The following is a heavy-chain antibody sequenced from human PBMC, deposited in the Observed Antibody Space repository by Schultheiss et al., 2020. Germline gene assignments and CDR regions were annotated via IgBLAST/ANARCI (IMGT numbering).Heavy chain of an antibody. CDR3: AKKDGRTAAGREGYYYYHGMDV. CDR2: LSGSGGTT. CDR1: GFTFSNYA. V-gene: IGHV3-23*01. Sequence: GESLKISCAASGFTFSNYAMSWVRQAPGKGLEWVSGLSGSGGTTYYADSVKGRFTISRDNSKNTMYLQMNSLRADDTAVYYCAKKDGRTAAGREGYYYYHGMDVWGQGTTVTVSS. J-gene: IGHJ6*02. D-gene: IGHD6-13*01.